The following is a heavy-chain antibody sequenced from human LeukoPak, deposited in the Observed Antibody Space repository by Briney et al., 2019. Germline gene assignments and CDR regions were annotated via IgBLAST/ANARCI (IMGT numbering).Heavy chain of an antibody. Sequence: PGGSLRLSCAASGFTFSSYWMHWVRQTPGKGLVWVSLIDSDGSGPTYADSVKGRFTISRDNSKNTLYLQMNGLRAEDTAVYYCVRDSIAVTGDFDFWGQGTLVTVSS. CDR1: GFTFSSYW. V-gene: IGHV3-74*01. CDR3: VRDSIAVTGDFDF. CDR2: IDSDGSGP. J-gene: IGHJ4*02. D-gene: IGHD6-19*01.